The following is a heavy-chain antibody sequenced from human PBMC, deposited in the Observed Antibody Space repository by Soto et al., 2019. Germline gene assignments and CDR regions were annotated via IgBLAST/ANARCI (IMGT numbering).Heavy chain of an antibody. CDR3: AREGDAPYSYYAMDV. V-gene: IGHV1-18*01. CDR2: ISGYNGKT. Sequence: QVQLVQSGGEVKKPGASVKVSCKASGYTFTSYGISWVRQAPGQGLEWMGWISGYNGKTNYAQKVQDRVTMTTDTSTSTVYMELRSLRSDDTAVYYCAREGDAPYSYYAMDVSRQGTTVTVSS. J-gene: IGHJ6*02. CDR1: GYTFTSYG. D-gene: IGHD2-21*02.